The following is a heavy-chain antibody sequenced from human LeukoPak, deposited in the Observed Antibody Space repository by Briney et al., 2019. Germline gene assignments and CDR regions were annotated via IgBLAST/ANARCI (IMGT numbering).Heavy chain of an antibody. D-gene: IGHD3-3*01. Sequence: SETLSLTCAVYGGSFSGYYWSWIRQPPGKGLEWIGEINHSGSTNYNPSLKSRVTISIDTSKNQFSLKLSSVTAADTAVYYCARLFGSRPDYWGQGTLVTVSS. V-gene: IGHV4-34*01. CDR1: GGSFSGYY. CDR2: INHSGST. J-gene: IGHJ4*02. CDR3: ARLFGSRPDY.